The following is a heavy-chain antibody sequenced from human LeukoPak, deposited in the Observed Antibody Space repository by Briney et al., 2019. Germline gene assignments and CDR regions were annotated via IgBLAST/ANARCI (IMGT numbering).Heavy chain of an antibody. Sequence: GGSLRLSCAASGFTFSSYAMSWVRQAPGKGLEWVSAISGSGGSTYYAGSVKGRFTISRDNSKNTLYLQMNILRAEDTAVYYCVTMVRGVLNFDYWGQGTQVTVSS. CDR1: GFTFSSYA. CDR2: ISGSGGST. V-gene: IGHV3-23*01. D-gene: IGHD3-10*01. J-gene: IGHJ4*02. CDR3: VTMVRGVLNFDY.